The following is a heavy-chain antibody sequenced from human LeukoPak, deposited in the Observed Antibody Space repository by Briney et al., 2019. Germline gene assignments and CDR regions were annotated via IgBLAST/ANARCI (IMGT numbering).Heavy chain of an antibody. CDR3: AKEAITIFGVVITYFDY. CDR2: ISGSGGST. Sequence: PGGSLRLSCAASGLTVSSNYMTWVRQAPGKGLEWVSAISGSGGSTYYADSVKGRFTISRDNSKNTLYLQMNSLRAEDTAVYYCAKEAITIFGVVITYFDYWGQGTLVTVSS. J-gene: IGHJ4*02. D-gene: IGHD3-3*01. CDR1: GLTVSSNY. V-gene: IGHV3-23*01.